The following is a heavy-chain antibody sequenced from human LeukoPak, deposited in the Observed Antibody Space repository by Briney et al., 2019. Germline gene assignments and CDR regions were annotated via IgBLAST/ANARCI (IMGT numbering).Heavy chain of an antibody. J-gene: IGHJ4*02. Sequence: SGTLSLTCTVSGGSISSSSYYWGWIRQPPWKGLEWIGSIYYSGSTYYNPSLKSRVTISVDTSKNQFSLKLSSVTAADTAVYYCASTVPYYFDYWGQGTLVTVSS. CDR3: ASTVPYYFDY. CDR2: IYYSGST. V-gene: IGHV4-39*01. CDR1: GGSISSSSYY.